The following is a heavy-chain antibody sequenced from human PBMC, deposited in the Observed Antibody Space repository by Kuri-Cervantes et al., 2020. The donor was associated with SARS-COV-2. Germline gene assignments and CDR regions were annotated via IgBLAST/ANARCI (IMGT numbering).Heavy chain of an antibody. CDR2: IYSGGST. CDR1: GFTFSSYS. Sequence: LSLTCAASGFTFSSYSMNWVRQAPGKGLEWVSVIYSGGSTYYADSVKCRFTISRANSKHTLYLQRNSLRGEDTAVYYCARVAVTTYSYYYYMDGWGKGTTVTVSS. J-gene: IGHJ6*03. D-gene: IGHD4-17*01. V-gene: IGHV3-66*01. CDR3: ARVAVTTYSYYYYMDG.